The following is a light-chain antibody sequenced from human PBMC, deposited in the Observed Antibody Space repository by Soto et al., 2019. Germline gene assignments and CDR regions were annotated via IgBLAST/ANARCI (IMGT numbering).Light chain of an antibody. CDR2: RTS. Sequence: QAVVTQEPSLTVFPGGTVTLTCASSTGAVTSDHYPNWFQQKAGQAPRALISRTSNKHSWTPARFSGSLLGGKAALTLSGVQPEDEAEYYCLLYYGGAHLGVFGGGTKLTVL. CDR1: TGAVTSDHY. J-gene: IGLJ2*01. CDR3: LLYYGGAHLGV. V-gene: IGLV7-43*01.